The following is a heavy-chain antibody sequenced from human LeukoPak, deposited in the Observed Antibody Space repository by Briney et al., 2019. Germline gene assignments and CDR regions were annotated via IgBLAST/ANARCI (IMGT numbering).Heavy chain of an antibody. D-gene: IGHD2-2*02. J-gene: IGHJ4*02. CDR3: AKEYCSSTSCDRALDY. Sequence: GGSLRLSCAAAGFTFSSFWMSWVRQAPGKGLEWVANIKQAGSEIYYVDSVKGRFTISRDNAKNSLYLQMSSLRAEDTAVYYCAKEYCSSTSCDRALDYWGQGTLVTVPS. CDR1: GFTFSSFW. CDR2: IKQAGSEI. V-gene: IGHV3-7*04.